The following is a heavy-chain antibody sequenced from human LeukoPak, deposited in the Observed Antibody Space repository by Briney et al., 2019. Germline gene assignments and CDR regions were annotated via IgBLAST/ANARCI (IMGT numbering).Heavy chain of an antibody. CDR1: GGSFSDYF. CDR2: INHSGRT. V-gene: IGHV4-34*01. CDR3: ARDVVVVPAAIHYGMDV. J-gene: IGHJ6*02. D-gene: IGHD2-2*01. Sequence: SETLSLTCAVYGGSFSDYFWGWIRQPPGKGLEWIGEINHSGRTYYNPSLKSRVTISVDTSKNQFSLNLSSVTAADTAVYYCARDVVVVPAAIHYGMDVWGQGTTVTVSS.